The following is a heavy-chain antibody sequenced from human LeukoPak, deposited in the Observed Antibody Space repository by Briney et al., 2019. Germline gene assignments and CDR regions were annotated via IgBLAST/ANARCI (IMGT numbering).Heavy chain of an antibody. V-gene: IGHV4-34*01. Sequence: SETLSLTCAVYGGSFSGYYWSWVRQPPGKGLEWIGEINDSGRTNYNPSLKSRVTISVDTSKNQFSLKLSSVTAADTAVYHCARRLWDTSGWYFDYWGQGRLVAVSS. CDR3: ARRLWDTSGWYFDY. CDR2: INDSGRT. CDR1: GGSFSGYY. D-gene: IGHD6-19*01. J-gene: IGHJ4*02.